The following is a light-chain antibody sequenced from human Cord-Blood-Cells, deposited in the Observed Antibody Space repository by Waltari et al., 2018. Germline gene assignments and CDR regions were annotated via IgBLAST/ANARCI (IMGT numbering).Light chain of an antibody. V-gene: IGLV2-23*01. CDR3: CSYAGSSTLWV. CDR1: SSDVGSYNL. J-gene: IGLJ3*02. Sequence: QSALTQPASVSASPGQSITISCTGTSSDVGSYNLVSRYQQHPGKTPKLMIYEGSKRPSGVSNRFSGSKSGNTASLTISGLQAEDEADYYCCSYAGSSTLWVFGGGTKLTVL. CDR2: EGS.